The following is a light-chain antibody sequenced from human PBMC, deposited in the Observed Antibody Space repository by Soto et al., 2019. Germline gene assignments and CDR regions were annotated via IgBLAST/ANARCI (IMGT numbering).Light chain of an antibody. V-gene: IGKV1-5*03. CDR2: KAS. Sequence: DMQMTQSPSTLSASVGDRVTITSRASQSISSWLAWYQQKPGKAPKLLIYKASSLESGVPSRFSGSGSGREFTLTISSLQPDDFATYYCQQSNSYPYTFGQGTKLEIK. CDR3: QQSNSYPYT. J-gene: IGKJ2*01. CDR1: QSISSW.